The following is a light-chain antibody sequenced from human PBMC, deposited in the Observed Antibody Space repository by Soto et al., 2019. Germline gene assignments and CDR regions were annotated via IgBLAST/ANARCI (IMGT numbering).Light chain of an antibody. V-gene: IGKV3-20*01. Sequence: EIVLTQSPGILSLSPGERATLSCRASQSVSSSYLAWYQQKPGQAPRLLIYGASSRATGIPDRFSGSGFGTHFTLTISRLEPEDFAVYYCQHYSSSPRSWTFGQGTKVEIK. CDR2: GAS. J-gene: IGKJ1*01. CDR1: QSVSSSY. CDR3: QHYSSSPRSWT.